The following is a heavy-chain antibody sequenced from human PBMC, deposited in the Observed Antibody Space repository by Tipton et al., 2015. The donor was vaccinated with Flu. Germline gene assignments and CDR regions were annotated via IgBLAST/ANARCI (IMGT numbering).Heavy chain of an antibody. V-gene: IGHV4-59*11. J-gene: IGHJ4*01. CDR3: ASKVANWGLWEPLDY. D-gene: IGHD7-27*01. CDR1: GGSISSHY. CDR2: IYSSGST. Sequence: TLSLTCNVSGGSISSHYWNWIRQPPGKGLEWIVYIYSSGSTNCNPSLKSRVTTSVDTSKNQFSLKLSSVTAADTAVYYCASKVANWGLWEPLDYWGHGTLVTVSS.